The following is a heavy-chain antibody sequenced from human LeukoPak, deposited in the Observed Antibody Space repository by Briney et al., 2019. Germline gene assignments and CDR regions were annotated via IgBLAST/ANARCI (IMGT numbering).Heavy chain of an antibody. Sequence: SVKVSCKASGGTFSSYAISWVRQAPGQGLEWMGGIIPIFGTANYAQKFQGRVTITTDESTSTAYMELSSLRSEDTAVYYCASRHDYGSDAFDIWGQGTMVTVSS. V-gene: IGHV1-69*05. CDR2: IIPIFGTA. J-gene: IGHJ3*02. CDR1: GGTFSSYA. CDR3: ASRHDYGSDAFDI. D-gene: IGHD4-17*01.